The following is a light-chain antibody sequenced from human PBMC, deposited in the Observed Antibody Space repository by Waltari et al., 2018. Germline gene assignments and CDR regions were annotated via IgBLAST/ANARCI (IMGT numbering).Light chain of an antibody. CDR3: QHYSNWPLT. V-gene: IGKV3-15*01. CDR1: QSVRSN. CDR2: GAP. Sequence: IVLTQSPGTLSLSPGERATLSCRASQSVRSNYLAWYQQKPGQTPRLLIYGAPTRATGIPARFSGSGSGTEFTLSISSLQSEDFAVYYCQHYSNWPLTFGGGTKVEIK. J-gene: IGKJ4*01.